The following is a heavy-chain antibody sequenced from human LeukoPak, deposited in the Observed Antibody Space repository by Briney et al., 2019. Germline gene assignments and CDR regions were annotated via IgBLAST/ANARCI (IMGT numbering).Heavy chain of an antibody. CDR3: VKKRNGQQPGHP. CDR1: GFTFNSYA. V-gene: IGHV3-64D*06. Sequence: GGSLRLSCSASGFTFNSYAMHWVRQAPGKGLEYVSAISSNGGSTYYADSVKGRFTISRDNSKNTLYLQMSSLRAEDTAVYYCVKKRNGQQPGHPWGQGTLVTVSS. D-gene: IGHD6-13*01. CDR2: ISSNGGST. J-gene: IGHJ5*02.